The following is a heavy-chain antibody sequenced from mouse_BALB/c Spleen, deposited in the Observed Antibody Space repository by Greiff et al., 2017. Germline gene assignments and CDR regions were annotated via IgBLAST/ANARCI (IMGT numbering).Heavy chain of an antibody. J-gene: IGHJ2*01. D-gene: IGHD1-1*01. CDR2: INPSNGRT. CDR3: ARDGSSPFDY. V-gene: IGHV1S81*02. CDR1: GYTFTSYW. Sequence: QVQLKQPGAELVKPGASVELSCKASGYTFTSYWMHWVKQRPGQGLEWIGEINPSNGRTNYNEKFKSKATLTVDKSSSTAYMQLSSLTSEDSAVYYCARDGSSPFDYWGQGTTLTVSS.